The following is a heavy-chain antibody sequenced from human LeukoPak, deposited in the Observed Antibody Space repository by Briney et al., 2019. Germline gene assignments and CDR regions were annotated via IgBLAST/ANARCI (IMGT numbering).Heavy chain of an antibody. V-gene: IGHV7-4-1*02. D-gene: IGHD2-15*01. CDR2: INTNTGNP. Sequence: ASVKVSCKASGYTFTSYAMNWVRQAPGQGLEWMGWINTNTGNPTYAQGFTGRFVFSLDTSVSTAYLQISSLKAEDTDVYYCARDYSADNYYYGMDVWGQGTTVTVSS. CDR3: ARDYSADNYYYGMDV. J-gene: IGHJ6*02. CDR1: GYTFTSYA.